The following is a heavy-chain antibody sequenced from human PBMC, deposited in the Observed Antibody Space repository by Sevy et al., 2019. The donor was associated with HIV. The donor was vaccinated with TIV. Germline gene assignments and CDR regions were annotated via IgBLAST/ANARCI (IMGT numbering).Heavy chain of an antibody. V-gene: IGHV1-18*01. CDR3: ERDRNNYDSSGYPKGMDV. D-gene: IGHD3-22*01. Sequence: ASVKVSCKASGYTFTSYGISWVRQAPGQGLEWMGWISGYNANTNYAQKVQGRVTMTTDTSTSTAYMELRSLRSDDTAVYYCERDRNNYDSSGYPKGMDVWGQGTTVTVSS. CDR1: GYTFTSYG. J-gene: IGHJ6*02. CDR2: ISGYNANT.